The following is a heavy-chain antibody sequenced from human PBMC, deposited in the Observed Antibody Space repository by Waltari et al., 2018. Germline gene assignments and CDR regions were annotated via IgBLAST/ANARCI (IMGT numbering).Heavy chain of an antibody. CDR2: LNPNNGDT. D-gene: IGHD3-3*01. CDR3: AREHFDFWSAYSSGASRGMDV. V-gene: IGHV1-8*01. CDR1: GYTFTTSD. Sequence: QVQLVQSGAEVKKPGASVKVSCKAFGYTFTTSDINWVRQATGQGLEWMGWLNPNNGDTGYAEKFQGRVTMTRNTSISTAYMELSSLRADDTAVYYCAREHFDFWSAYSSGASRGMDVWGQGSLLTVSS. J-gene: IGHJ4*02.